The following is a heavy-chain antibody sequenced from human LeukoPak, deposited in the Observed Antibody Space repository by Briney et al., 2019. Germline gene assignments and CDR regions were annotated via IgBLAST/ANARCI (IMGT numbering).Heavy chain of an antibody. CDR2: VKYDGTHK. CDR1: GISFSSYW. Sequence: GGSLRLSCVASGISFSSYWMAWVRQAPGKGLEWVANVKYDGTHKFYADSVKGRFTISRDNAKNSLFLEMNSLTADDTAVYFCASSHDSSGNDWGQGTLVTVSS. J-gene: IGHJ4*02. V-gene: IGHV3-7*01. D-gene: IGHD3-22*01. CDR3: ASSHDSSGND.